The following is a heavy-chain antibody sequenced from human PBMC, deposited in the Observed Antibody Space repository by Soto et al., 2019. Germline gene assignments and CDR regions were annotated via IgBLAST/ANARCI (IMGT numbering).Heavy chain of an antibody. V-gene: IGHV3-23*01. D-gene: IGHD3-22*01. CDR1: GFTFSSYA. CDR3: AKTYDSSGYFEYFDY. Sequence: GGSLRLSCAASGFTFSSYAMSWVRQAPGKGLEWVSAISGSGGSTYYADSVKGRFTISRDNSKNTLYLQMNSLRAEDTAVYYCAKTYDSSGYFEYFDYWGQGTLVTVSS. J-gene: IGHJ4*02. CDR2: ISGSGGST.